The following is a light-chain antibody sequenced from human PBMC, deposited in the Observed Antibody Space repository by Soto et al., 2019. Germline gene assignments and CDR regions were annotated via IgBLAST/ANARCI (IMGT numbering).Light chain of an antibody. V-gene: IGKV3-20*01. CDR3: QQYGSWT. CDR1: QSVSSSY. CDR2: GAS. J-gene: IGKJ1*01. Sequence: EIVLTQSPGTLSLSPGERATLSCRASQSVSSSYLAWYQQKPGQAPRLLIYGASSRATGIPVRFSGSGSGTDFTITIRRLEHEDFVVYYCQQYGSWTFGQGTKVEI.